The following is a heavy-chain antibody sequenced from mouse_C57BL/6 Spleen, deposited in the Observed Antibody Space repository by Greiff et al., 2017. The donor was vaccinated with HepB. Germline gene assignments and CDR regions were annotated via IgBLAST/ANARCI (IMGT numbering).Heavy chain of an antibody. CDR3: TRGYPPWFAY. Sequence: VQLQQSGAELVRPGASVKLSCTASGFNIKDDYMHWVKQRPEQGLEWIGWIDPENGDTEYASKFQGKATITADTSSNTAYLQLSSLTSEDTAVYYCTRGYPPWFAYWGQGTLVTVSA. V-gene: IGHV14-4*01. D-gene: IGHD2-2*01. CDR2: IDPENGDT. J-gene: IGHJ3*01. CDR1: GFNIKDDY.